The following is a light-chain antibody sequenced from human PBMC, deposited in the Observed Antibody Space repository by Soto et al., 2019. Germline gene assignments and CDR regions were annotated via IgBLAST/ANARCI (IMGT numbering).Light chain of an antibody. CDR2: AVS. CDR3: QQYNSYSEYT. CDR1: QDISHY. J-gene: IGKJ2*01. Sequence: DIQVTQSPSAMSASVGDRVTITCRASQDISHYLAWFQQKPGKVPKRLIFAVSNLESGVPSRFSGSGSGTEFTLTISSLQPDDFATYYCQQYNSYSEYTFGQGTKLEIK. V-gene: IGKV1-17*03.